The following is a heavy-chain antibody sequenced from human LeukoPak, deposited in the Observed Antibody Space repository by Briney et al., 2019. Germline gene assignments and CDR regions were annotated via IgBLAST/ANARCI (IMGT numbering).Heavy chain of an antibody. Sequence: GGSLRLSCAASVLTFTDYAMTRVRQAPGKGLEWVSSITGGGGGTSYGDSVKGRFTVYRDNSKNTLYLQMNSLRAEDTAIYDCAKDPNGDYVGAFDSWGQGTLVTVSS. V-gene: IGHV3-23*01. J-gene: IGHJ3*01. D-gene: IGHD4-17*01. CDR1: VLTFTDYA. CDR2: ITGGGGGT. CDR3: AKDPNGDYVGAFDS.